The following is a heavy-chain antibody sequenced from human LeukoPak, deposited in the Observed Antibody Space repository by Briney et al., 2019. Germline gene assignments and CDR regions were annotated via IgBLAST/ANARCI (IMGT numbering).Heavy chain of an antibody. J-gene: IGHJ4*02. Sequence: SETLSLTCAVYGGSFSGYYWSWIRQPPGKGLEWIGEINHSGSTNYNPALKSRVTISVDTSKNQFSLKLSSVTAADTAAYYCARAGGIRWGQGTLVTVSS. CDR3: ARAGGIR. D-gene: IGHD2-15*01. CDR1: GGSFSGYY. CDR2: INHSGST. V-gene: IGHV4-34*01.